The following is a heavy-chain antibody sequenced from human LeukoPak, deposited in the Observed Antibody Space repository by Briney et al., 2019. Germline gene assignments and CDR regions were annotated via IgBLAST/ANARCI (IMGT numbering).Heavy chain of an antibody. V-gene: IGHV3-7*01. CDR2: IKQDGSEK. CDR3: ARDTSLWFGDYGMDV. CDR1: GFTFSSYW. D-gene: IGHD3-10*01. Sequence: TGGSLRLSCAASGFTFSSYWMSWVRQAPGKGLEWVANIKQDGSEKYYVDSVKGRFTISRDNAKNSLYLQMNSLRAEDTAVYYCARDTSLWFGDYGMDVWGQGTTVTVSS. J-gene: IGHJ6*02.